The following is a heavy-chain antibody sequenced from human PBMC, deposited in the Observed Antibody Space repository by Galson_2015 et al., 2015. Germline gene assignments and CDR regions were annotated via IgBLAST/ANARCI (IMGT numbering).Heavy chain of an antibody. V-gene: IGHV4-59*01. D-gene: IGHD6-13*01. CDR1: GDSSSDYY. CDR3: ARGFASSWYYFDY. J-gene: IGHJ4*02. CDR2: IYSSGST. Sequence: ETLSLTCTVSGDSSSDYYWSWIRQPPGKGLEWIGYIYSSGSTNYNPSLKSRVTISLDTSKNHFSLKLSSVTAADTAVYYCARGFASSWYYFDYWGQGTLVTVSS.